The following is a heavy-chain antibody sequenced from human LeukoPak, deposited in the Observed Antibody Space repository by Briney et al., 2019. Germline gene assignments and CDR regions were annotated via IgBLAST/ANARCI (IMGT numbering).Heavy chain of an antibody. Sequence: PGGSLRLSCAASGFTFSSYWMSWVRQAPGKGLEWVANIKQDGSEKYYVDSVKGRFTISRDNAKNSLYLQMNSLRAEDTAVYYCARGGTDSYGDYGDYWGQGTLVTVSS. CDR2: IKQDGSEK. CDR3: ARGGTDSYGDYGDY. V-gene: IGHV3-7*01. CDR1: GFTFSSYW. J-gene: IGHJ4*02. D-gene: IGHD4-17*01.